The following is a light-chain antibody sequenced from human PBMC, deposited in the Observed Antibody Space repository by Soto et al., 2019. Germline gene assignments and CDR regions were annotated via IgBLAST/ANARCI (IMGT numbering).Light chain of an antibody. CDR2: SAS. CDR3: QQYNNWPPIT. Sequence: ETVMTQSPDTLSVSPGERATISCRASQGVSSNLAWYQQKPGQAPRLLIYSASTRATGIPARFSGSGSGTEFTLTISSLQSEDFAVYYCQQYNNWPPITFGQGTKLEIK. V-gene: IGKV3-15*01. J-gene: IGKJ2*01. CDR1: QGVSSN.